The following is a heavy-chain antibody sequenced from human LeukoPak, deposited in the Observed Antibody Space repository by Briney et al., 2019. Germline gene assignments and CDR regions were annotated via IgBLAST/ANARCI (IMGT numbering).Heavy chain of an antibody. CDR1: GGSFSGYY. V-gene: IGHV4-34*01. D-gene: IGHD3-22*01. CDR3: ARVPYYYDRSAQRTVRYYFDY. Sequence: SETLSLTCAVYGGSFSGYYWSWIRQPPGKGLEWIGEINHSGSTNYNPSLKSRVTISVDTSKNQFALKLSSVTAADTAVYYCARVPYYYDRSAQRTVRYYFDYWGQGTLVTVSS. CDR2: INHSGST. J-gene: IGHJ4*02.